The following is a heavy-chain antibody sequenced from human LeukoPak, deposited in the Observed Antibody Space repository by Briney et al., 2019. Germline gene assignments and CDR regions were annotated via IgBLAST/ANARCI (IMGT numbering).Heavy chain of an antibody. J-gene: IGHJ4*02. D-gene: IGHD2-2*01. V-gene: IGHV1-2*02. Sequence: ASVKVSCKSSGYTFTGYYIHWVRQAPGQGLEWMGWINPNSGASNYAQKFQGRVTMTTDTSTSTAYMGVVSLRSGDTAVYYCARDFEPLPAADYWGQGTLVTVSS. CDR2: INPNSGAS. CDR3: ARDFEPLPAADY. CDR1: GYTFTGYY.